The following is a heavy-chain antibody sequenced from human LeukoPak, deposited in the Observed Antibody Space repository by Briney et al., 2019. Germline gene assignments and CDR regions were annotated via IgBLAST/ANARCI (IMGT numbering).Heavy chain of an antibody. J-gene: IGHJ4*02. CDR1: GFTFSSYG. D-gene: IGHD5-18*01. Sequence: PGGSLRLSCAASGFTFSSYGMHWVRQAPDKGLEWVAFIRYDGSDQYYADSVKGRFTISRDNSKNTLYLQMNSLRPEDTAVYYCADQGEPRRLWLQIGYWGQGTLVTVSS. V-gene: IGHV3-30*02. CDR3: ADQGEPRRLWLQIGY. CDR2: IRYDGSDQ.